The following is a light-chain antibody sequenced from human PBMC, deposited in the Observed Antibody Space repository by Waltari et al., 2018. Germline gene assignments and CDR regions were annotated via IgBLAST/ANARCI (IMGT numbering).Light chain of an antibody. CDR3: AAWDDSLNGVV. J-gene: IGLJ3*02. V-gene: IGLV1-47*01. Sequence: QSVMTQPPSASATPGQRVIISCSGSSSNIGSNFVYWYQHFPGTAPKLLIYRNNQRPSGVPDRFSGAKCGPSASLASSGLRSEDEAGYYCAAWDDSLNGVVFGGGTKLTVL. CDR2: RNN. CDR1: SSNIGSNF.